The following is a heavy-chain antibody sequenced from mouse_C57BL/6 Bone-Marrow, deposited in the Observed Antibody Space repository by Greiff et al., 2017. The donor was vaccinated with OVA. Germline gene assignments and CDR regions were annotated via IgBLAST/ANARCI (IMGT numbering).Heavy chain of an antibody. J-gene: IGHJ2*01. V-gene: IGHV1-69*01. CDR3: ARRGGNPYYFDY. D-gene: IGHD2-1*01. Sequence: QVQLKQPGAELVMPGASVKLSCKASGYTFTSYWMHWVKQRPGQGLEWIGEIDPSDSYTNYNQKFKGKSTLTVDKSSSTAYMQLSSLTSEDSAVYYCARRGGNPYYFDYWGQGTTLTVSS. CDR2: IDPSDSYT. CDR1: GYTFTSYW.